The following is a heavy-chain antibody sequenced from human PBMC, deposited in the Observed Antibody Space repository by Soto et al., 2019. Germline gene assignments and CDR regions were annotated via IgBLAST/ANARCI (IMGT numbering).Heavy chain of an antibody. Sequence: LRLSCAASGFTFSSYEMNWVRQAPGKGLEWVSYISSSGSTIYYADSVKGRFTISRDNAKDSLYLQMNSLRAEDTAVYYCARESGSYYHTPGEFDYWGQGTLVTVS. CDR2: ISSSGSTI. D-gene: IGHD1-26*01. J-gene: IGHJ4*02. V-gene: IGHV3-48*03. CDR3: ARESGSYYHTPGEFDY. CDR1: GFTFSSYE.